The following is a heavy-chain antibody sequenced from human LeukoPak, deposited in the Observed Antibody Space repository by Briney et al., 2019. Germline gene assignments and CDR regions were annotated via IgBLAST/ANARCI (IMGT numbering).Heavy chain of an antibody. V-gene: IGHV4-61*01. D-gene: IGHD6-13*01. CDR2: IYYSGST. J-gene: IGHJ3*01. CDR3: ARVGIAAAGIDS. CDR1: GGSVSSGSYY. Sequence: SETLSLTCTVSGGSVSSGSYYWSWIRQPPGKGLEWIGYIYYSGSTNYNPSLKSRVTISVDTSKNQFSLKLSSVTAADTAVYYCARVGIAAAGIDSWGQGTMVTVSS.